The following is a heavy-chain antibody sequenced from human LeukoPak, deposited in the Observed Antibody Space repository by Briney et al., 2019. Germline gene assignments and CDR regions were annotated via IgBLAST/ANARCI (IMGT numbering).Heavy chain of an antibody. D-gene: IGHD2-15*01. J-gene: IGHJ3*02. CDR3: ARDLASSGGYDAFDI. CDR2: IYYSGST. V-gene: IGHV4-59*01. Sequence: PSETLSLTCTVSGGSISSDYWNWIRQPPGKGLEWFGYIYYSGSTNYNPSLKSRVTISVDTSKNQFSLKLSSVTAADTAVYYCARDLASSGGYDAFDIWGQGTMVTVSS. CDR1: GGSISSDY.